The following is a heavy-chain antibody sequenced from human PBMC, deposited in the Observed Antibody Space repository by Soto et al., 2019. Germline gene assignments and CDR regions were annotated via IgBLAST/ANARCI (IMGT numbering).Heavy chain of an antibody. D-gene: IGHD4-4*01. CDR3: AKLLQPYYFYYAMDV. CDR1: GFTFSSYG. CDR2: ISNDGSNK. V-gene: IGHV3-30*18. Sequence: QVQLVESGGGVVQPGRSLRLSCAASGFTFSSYGMHWVRQTPGKGLEWVAVISNDGSNKHYADSVKGRFTISRDNSKNTLFLQMNSLRAEDTAVYYCAKLLQPYYFYYAMDVWSQGTTVTVSS. J-gene: IGHJ6*02.